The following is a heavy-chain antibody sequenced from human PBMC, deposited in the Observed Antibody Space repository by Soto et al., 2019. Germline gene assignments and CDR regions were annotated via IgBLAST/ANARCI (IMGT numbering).Heavy chain of an antibody. CDR1: GFTFSSYA. CDR2: ISGSGGST. D-gene: IGHD2-21*02. Sequence: EVQLLESGGGLVQPGGSLRLSCAASGFTFSSYAMSWVRQAPGKGLEWVSAISGSGGSTYYADSVKGRFTISRDNSKNTLYLQMNSLRAEDTAVYYCAKSTGIVVVTAMGAFDIWGQGTMVTVSS. CDR3: AKSTGIVVVTAMGAFDI. V-gene: IGHV3-23*01. J-gene: IGHJ3*02.